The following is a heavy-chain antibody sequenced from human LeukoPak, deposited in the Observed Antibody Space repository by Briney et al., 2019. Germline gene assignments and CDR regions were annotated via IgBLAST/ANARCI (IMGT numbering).Heavy chain of an antibody. CDR3: ASKDNIVVVPAAKYYYYYYMDV. J-gene: IGHJ6*03. Sequence: ASVKVSCKASGYTFTGYYMHWVRQAPGQGLEWMGWINPNSGGTNYAQKFQGRVTMTRDTSISTAYMELSRLRSDDTAVYYCASKDNIVVVPAAKYYYYYYMDVWGKGTTVTVSS. D-gene: IGHD2-2*01. V-gene: IGHV1-2*02. CDR1: GYTFTGYY. CDR2: INPNSGGT.